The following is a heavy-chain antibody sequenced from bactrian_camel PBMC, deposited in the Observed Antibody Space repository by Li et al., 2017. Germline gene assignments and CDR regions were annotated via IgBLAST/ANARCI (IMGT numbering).Heavy chain of an antibody. V-gene: IGHV3S53*01. CDR1: GLAVRSYC. D-gene: IGHD4*01. CDR2: INRYGST. CDR3: AAAKIGALSTDEDDYDY. Sequence: HVQLVESGGGSVQAGGSLRLSCAASGLAVRSYCMGWFRQAPGKQREGIAAINRYGSTTYVNSVKGRFTISEDNAKNKNTLYLQMNSLKPEDTALFICAAAKIGALSTDEDDYDYWGQGTQVTVS. J-gene: IGHJ4*01.